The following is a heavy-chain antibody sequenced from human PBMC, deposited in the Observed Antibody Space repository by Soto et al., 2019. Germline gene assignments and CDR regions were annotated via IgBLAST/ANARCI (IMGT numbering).Heavy chain of an antibody. CDR2: ISAYNGNT. Sequence: GASVKVSCKASGYTFTSYVISWGRQAPGQGLEWMGWISAYNGNTNYAQKLQGRVTMTTDTSTSTAYMELRSLRSDDTAVYYCARDRSSGWYVNFDYWGQGTLVTVSS. V-gene: IGHV1-18*01. J-gene: IGHJ4*02. CDR3: ARDRSSGWYVNFDY. CDR1: GYTFTSYV. D-gene: IGHD6-19*01.